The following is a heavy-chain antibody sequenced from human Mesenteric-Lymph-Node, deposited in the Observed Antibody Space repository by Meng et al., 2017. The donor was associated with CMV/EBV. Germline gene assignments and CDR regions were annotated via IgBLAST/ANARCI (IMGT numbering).Heavy chain of an antibody. J-gene: IGHJ3*02. CDR1: GFIFSGYG. D-gene: IGHD2-2*01. CDR2: ISSSGTYI. V-gene: IGHV3-21*01. CDR3: ARVLKVPPAASETINASDI. Sequence: GGSLRLSCAASGFIFSGYGMNWVRQSPGKGLECVSSISSSGTYIFYAESVKGRFTISRDNAKNSLYLQMNSLRAEDTAVYYCARVLKVPPAASETINASDIWGQGTMVTVSS.